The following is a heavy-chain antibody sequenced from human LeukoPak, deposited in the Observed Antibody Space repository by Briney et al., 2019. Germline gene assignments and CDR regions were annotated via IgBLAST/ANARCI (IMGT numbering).Heavy chain of an antibody. Sequence: GASLQISCKGSGYSFTNYWIGWVRQMPGKGLEWMGIIYPGDSDTRYSPSFQGQVTISADKSISTAYLQWSSLKASDTAMYYCAKVNSGTYSGYFDYWGQGTLVTVSS. CDR2: IYPGDSDT. V-gene: IGHV5-51*01. CDR1: GYSFTNYW. CDR3: AKVNSGTYSGYFDY. J-gene: IGHJ4*02. D-gene: IGHD1-26*01.